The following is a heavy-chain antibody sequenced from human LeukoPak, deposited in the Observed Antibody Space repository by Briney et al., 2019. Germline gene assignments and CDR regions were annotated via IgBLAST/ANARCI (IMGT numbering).Heavy chain of an antibody. V-gene: IGHV3-48*01. CDR1: GFTFTTYN. Sequence: PGGSLRLSCAASGFTFTTYNMHWVRQAPGTGLEWVSYINSRSTTLYYADSVKGRFTVSRDNAKNSLYLQMNSLRVEDTAVYYCARAEKATIFDYCGQGTLVTVSS. CDR2: INSRSTTL. CDR3: ARAEKATIFDY. J-gene: IGHJ4*02. D-gene: IGHD5-24*01.